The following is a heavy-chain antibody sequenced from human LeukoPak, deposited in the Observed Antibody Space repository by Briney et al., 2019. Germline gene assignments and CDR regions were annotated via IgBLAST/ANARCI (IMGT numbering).Heavy chain of an antibody. CDR2: MNPNSGNT. CDR1: GYTFTSYD. D-gene: IGHD3-22*01. V-gene: IGHV1-8*01. CDR3: ARAGYDSSGYYIPPLLYYYYYMDV. Sequence: ASVKVSCKASGYTFTSYDINWVRQATGQGLEWMGWMNPNSGNTGYAQKFQGRVTMTRNTSISTAYMELSSLRSEDTAVYYCARAGYDSSGYYIPPLLYYYYYMDVWGKGTTVTVSS. J-gene: IGHJ6*03.